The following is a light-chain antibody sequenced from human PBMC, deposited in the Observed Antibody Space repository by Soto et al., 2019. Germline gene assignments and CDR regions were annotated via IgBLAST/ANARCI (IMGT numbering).Light chain of an antibody. V-gene: IGKV3-20*01. J-gene: IGKJ3*01. CDR3: PQYSRPPTEFA. CDR2: GAY. Sequence: EIVLTQSPGTLSLSPGERATLSCRASQNISSSYLAWYQQRPGQSPMFLIFGAYYRATGIPDRFSGSGSGKDFTLTIRRLEPEDFAIYYCPQYSRPPTEFAFGPGTRVDSK. CDR1: QNISSSY.